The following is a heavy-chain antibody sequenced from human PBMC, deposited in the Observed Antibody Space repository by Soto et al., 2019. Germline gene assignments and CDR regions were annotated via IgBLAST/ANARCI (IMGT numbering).Heavy chain of an antibody. CDR1: GGTFSSYA. Sequence: QVQLVQSGAEVKKPGSSVKVSCKASGGTFSSYAISWVRQAPGQGLEWMGGIIPIFGTANYAQKFQGRVTITADESTSTAYMELSSLRSEDTAVYYCARDDRVVVTAMWAFDIWGQGTMVTVSS. CDR2: IIPIFGTA. V-gene: IGHV1-69*01. D-gene: IGHD2-21*02. J-gene: IGHJ3*02. CDR3: ARDDRVVVTAMWAFDI.